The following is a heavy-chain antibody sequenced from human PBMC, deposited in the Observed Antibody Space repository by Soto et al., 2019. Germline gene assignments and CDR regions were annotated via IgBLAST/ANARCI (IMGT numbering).Heavy chain of an antibody. CDR1: GYTFTGYY. CDR2: INPNSGGT. Sequence: QVQLVQSGAEVKKPGASVKVSCKASGYTFTGYYMHWVRQAPGQGLEWMGWINPNSGGTNYAQKFQGRVTMTRDTSISTAYMELSRLRSDDTAVYYCARVGGRDGYNSLFLPFDYWGQGTLVTVSS. CDR3: ARVGGRDGYNSLFLPFDY. D-gene: IGHD5-12*01. J-gene: IGHJ4*02. V-gene: IGHV1-2*02.